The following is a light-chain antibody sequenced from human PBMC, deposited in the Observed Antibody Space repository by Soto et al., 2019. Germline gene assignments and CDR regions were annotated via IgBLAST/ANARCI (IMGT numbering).Light chain of an antibody. J-gene: IGLJ1*01. Sequence: QSVLTQPPSASGSPGQSVTISCTGTSSDVGGYNYVSWYQQHPGKAPKLMIYEVSKRPSGVPDRFSGSKSGNTASLTVSGLQPEDEADYYCSSHAGSNKSVFGTGTKVTVL. V-gene: IGLV2-8*01. CDR2: EVS. CDR3: SSHAGSNKSV. CDR1: SSDVGGYNY.